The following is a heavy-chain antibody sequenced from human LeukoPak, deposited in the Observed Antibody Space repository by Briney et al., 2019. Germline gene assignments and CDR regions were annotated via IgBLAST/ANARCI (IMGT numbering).Heavy chain of an antibody. CDR2: ISSSGTTI. J-gene: IGHJ4*02. CDR3: ARGYCSSTSCHQFDY. V-gene: IGHV3-48*03. Sequence: GGSLTLSCAASGFTFSSYEMNWVRHAPGKGLEWVSYISSSGTTIYYADSLKGRFTISRDNAKNSLYLQMNSLRAEDTAVYYCARGYCSSTSCHQFDYWGQGTLVTVSS. D-gene: IGHD2-2*01. CDR1: GFTFSSYE.